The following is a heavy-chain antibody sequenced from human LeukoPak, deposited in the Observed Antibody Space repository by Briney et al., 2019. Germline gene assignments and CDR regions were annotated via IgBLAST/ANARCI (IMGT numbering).Heavy chain of an antibody. D-gene: IGHD3-3*01. CDR3: ARGQDDFWSGYYFRAFDI. J-gene: IGHJ3*02. V-gene: IGHV1-69*05. Sequence: ASVKVSCKASGGTFSSYAISWVRQAPGQGLEWMGRIIPIFGTANYAQKFQGRVTITTDESTSTAYMELSSLRSEDTAVYYCARGQDDFWSGYYFRAFDIWGQGTMVTVSS. CDR1: GGTFSSYA. CDR2: IIPIFGTA.